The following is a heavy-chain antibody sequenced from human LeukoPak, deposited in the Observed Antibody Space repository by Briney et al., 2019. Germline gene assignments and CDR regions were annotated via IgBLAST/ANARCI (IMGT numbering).Heavy chain of an antibody. CDR1: GFTFSNCG. Sequence: GGSLRLSCAASGFTFSNCGMHWVRQAPGKGLEWVAVIWYDGSNKYYADSVRGRFTISRDNSKNTLDLQMNSLRAEDTAVYYCATDHEEAHDTFDIWGQGTMVTVSS. J-gene: IGHJ3*02. V-gene: IGHV3-33*01. CDR3: ATDHEEAHDTFDI. CDR2: IWYDGSNK.